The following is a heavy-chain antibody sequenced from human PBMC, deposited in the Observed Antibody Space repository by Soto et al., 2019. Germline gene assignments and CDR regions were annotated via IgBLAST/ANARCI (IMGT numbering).Heavy chain of an antibody. CDR1: GGSISSYY. V-gene: IGHV4-59*01. Sequence: SETLSLTCTVSGGSISSYYWSWIRQPPGKGLEWIGYIYYSGSTNYNPSLKSRVTISVDTSKNQFSLKLSSVTAADTAVYYCARDIGAGRDLVYNYYYGMDVWGQGTTVTVSS. CDR2: IYYSGST. J-gene: IGHJ6*02. D-gene: IGHD3-3*01. CDR3: ARDIGAGRDLVYNYYYGMDV.